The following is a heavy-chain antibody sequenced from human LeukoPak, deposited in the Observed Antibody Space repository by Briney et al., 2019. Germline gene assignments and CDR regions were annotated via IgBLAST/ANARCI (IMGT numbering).Heavy chain of an antibody. J-gene: IGHJ4*02. CDR3: AKEATAIAAAGTGWDYFDY. V-gene: IGHV3-9*01. CDR2: ISWNSGSI. CDR1: GFTFDDYA. D-gene: IGHD6-13*01. Sequence: GGSLRLSCAASGFTFDDYAMHWVRQAPGKGLEWVSGISWNSGSIGYADSVKGRFTISRDNAKNSLYLQMNSLRAEDTALYYCAKEATAIAAAGTGWDYFDYWGQGTLVTVSS.